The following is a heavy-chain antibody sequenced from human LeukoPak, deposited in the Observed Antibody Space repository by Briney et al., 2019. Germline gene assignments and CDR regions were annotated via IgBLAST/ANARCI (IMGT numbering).Heavy chain of an antibody. CDR2: YSGST. CDR1: GGSISSSTYY. CDR3: ARSSYGAGSKPYWVDC. J-gene: IGHJ4*02. D-gene: IGHD3-10*01. V-gene: IGHV4-39*01. Sequence: SETLSLTCTVSGGSISSSTYYWAWIRQPPGKGLEYIGSYSGSTYYNPSLKSRVTISVDTSKKQFSLKLSSVTAADTAVYYCARSSYGAGSKPYWVDCWGQGTLVTVSS.